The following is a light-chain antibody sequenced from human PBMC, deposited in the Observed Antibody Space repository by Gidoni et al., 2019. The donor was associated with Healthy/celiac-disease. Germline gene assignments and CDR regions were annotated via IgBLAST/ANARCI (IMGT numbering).Light chain of an antibody. Sequence: DIQLTPSPSSLSASVGDRVTITCQASQDISNYLNWYQQKTGKAPKLLIYDETNLETGVPSRCSGSGSGTDFTCTISSRQPEDIATYYCQQYDNLLTFGGGTKVEIK. V-gene: IGKV1-33*01. J-gene: IGKJ4*01. CDR3: QQYDNLLT. CDR1: QDISNY. CDR2: DET.